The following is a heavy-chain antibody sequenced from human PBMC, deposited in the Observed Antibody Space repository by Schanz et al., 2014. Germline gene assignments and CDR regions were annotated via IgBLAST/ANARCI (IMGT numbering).Heavy chain of an antibody. CDR2: MSYDGSIK. CDR1: GFTFSSYG. CDR3: AKDSTHIDIVRVPAAIDY. Sequence: QVQLVESGGGVVQPGRSLRLSCAASGFTFSSYGMHWVRQAPGKGLEWVAAMSYDGSIKYYGDSVKGRFTISRDNSKNTLYLHMNTLRSEDTAVYYCAKDSTHIDIVRVPAAIDYWGRGTLVAVSS. V-gene: IGHV3-30*18. D-gene: IGHD2-2*01. J-gene: IGHJ4*02.